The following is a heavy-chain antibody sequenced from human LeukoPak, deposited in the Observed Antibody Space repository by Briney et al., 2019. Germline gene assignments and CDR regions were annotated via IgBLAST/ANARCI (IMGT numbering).Heavy chain of an antibody. CDR1: GFTVSSNY. Sequence: PGGSLRLSCAASGFTVSSNYMSWVRQAPGKGLEWVSVIYSGGSTYYADSVKGRFTISRDNSKNTLYLQMNSLRAEDTAVYYCARKHDFWSGMDYWGQGTLVTVSS. V-gene: IGHV3-53*01. D-gene: IGHD3-3*01. CDR2: IYSGGST. J-gene: IGHJ4*02. CDR3: ARKHDFWSGMDY.